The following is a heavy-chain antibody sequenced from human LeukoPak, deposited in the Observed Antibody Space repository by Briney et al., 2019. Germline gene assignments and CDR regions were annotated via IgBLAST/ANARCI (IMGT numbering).Heavy chain of an antibody. D-gene: IGHD4-17*01. CDR2: IIPIFGTA. CDR1: GYTFTSYG. CDR3: AGTRDYGDYVGCWFDP. J-gene: IGHJ5*02. V-gene: IGHV1-69*06. Sequence: ASVKVSCKASGYTFTSYGISWVRQAPGQGLEWMGGIIPIFGTANYAQKFQGRVTITADKSTSTAYMELSSLRSEDTAVYYCAGTRDYGDYVGCWFDPWGQGTLVTVSS.